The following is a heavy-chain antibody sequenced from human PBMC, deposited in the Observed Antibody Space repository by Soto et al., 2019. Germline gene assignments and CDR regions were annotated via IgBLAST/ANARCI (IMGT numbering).Heavy chain of an antibody. D-gene: IGHD3-22*01. J-gene: IGHJ6*02. CDR1: GFTFSSYG. CDR2: IWYDGSNK. CDR3: ARDRVVITTYYYYGMDV. Sequence: QVQLVESGGGVVQPGRSLRLSCAASGFTFSSYGMHWVRQAPGKGLEWVAVIWYDGSNKYYADSVKGRFTISRDNSKNTLYLQMNSLRAEDTAVYYCARDRVVITTYYYYGMDVWGQGTTVTVSS. V-gene: IGHV3-33*01.